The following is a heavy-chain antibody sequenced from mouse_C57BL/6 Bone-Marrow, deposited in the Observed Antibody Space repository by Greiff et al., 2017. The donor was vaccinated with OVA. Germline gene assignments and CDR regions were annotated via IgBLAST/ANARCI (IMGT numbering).Heavy chain of an antibody. CDR2: IYPGSGNT. Sequence: LVESGAELVRPGASVKLSCKASGYTFTDYYINWVKQRPGQGLEWIARIYPGSGNTYYNEKFKGKATLTAEKSSSTAYMQLSSLTSEDSAVYFCARDWADFDYWGQGTTLTVSS. D-gene: IGHD4-1*01. CDR1: GYTFTDYY. V-gene: IGHV1-76*01. CDR3: ARDWADFDY. J-gene: IGHJ2*01.